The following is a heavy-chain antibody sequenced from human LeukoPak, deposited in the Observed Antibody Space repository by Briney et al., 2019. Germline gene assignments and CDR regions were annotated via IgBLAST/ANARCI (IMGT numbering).Heavy chain of an antibody. D-gene: IGHD1-26*01. J-gene: IGHJ6*02. CDR3: AKDYSGSYFRYYYYGMDV. Sequence: GGSLRLSCAASGFTFSSYAMSWVRQAPGKGLEWVSAISGSGGSTYYADSVKGRFTISRDNSKNTLYLQMNSLRAEDTALYYCAKDYSGSYFRYYYYGMDVWGQGTTVTVSS. CDR1: GFTFSSYA. V-gene: IGHV3-23*01. CDR2: ISGSGGST.